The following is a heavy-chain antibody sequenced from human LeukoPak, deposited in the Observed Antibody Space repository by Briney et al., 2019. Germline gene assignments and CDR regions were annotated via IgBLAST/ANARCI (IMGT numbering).Heavy chain of an antibody. CDR3: ARGREGGTDY. Sequence: GGSLRLSCAASGFTFSAYWMHWIRQAPGKGLVWVSRINSDGSNAWYADSVKGRFTMSRDNAKNTLYLQMNSLRVEDTAVYYCARGREGGTDYWGQGTLVTVSS. V-gene: IGHV3-74*01. D-gene: IGHD1-26*01. CDR1: GFTFSAYW. J-gene: IGHJ4*02. CDR2: INSDGSNA.